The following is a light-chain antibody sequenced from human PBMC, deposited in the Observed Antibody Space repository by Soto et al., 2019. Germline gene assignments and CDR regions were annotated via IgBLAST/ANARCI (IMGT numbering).Light chain of an antibody. CDR3: QQYNSYWWT. CDR1: QGISSY. CDR2: DAS. J-gene: IGKJ1*01. V-gene: IGKV1D-8*03. Sequence: VIWMTQSPSLLSASTGDRVTISCRMSQGISSYLAWYQQKPGKAPKLLIYDASSLESGVPSRFSGSGSGTEFTLTINSLQPDDFATYYCQQYNSYWWTFGQGTKVEIK.